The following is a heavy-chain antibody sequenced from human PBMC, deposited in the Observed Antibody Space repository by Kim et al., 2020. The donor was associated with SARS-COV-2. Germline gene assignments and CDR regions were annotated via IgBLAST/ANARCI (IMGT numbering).Heavy chain of an antibody. V-gene: IGHV3-30*18. CDR3: AKSQLSARWGYYYAMGV. D-gene: IGHD6-6*01. CDR2: ISSDGNIK. J-gene: IGHJ6*02. CDR1: GFTFSNYG. Sequence: GGSLRLSCSASGFTFSNYGMHWVRQVPGKGLEWVALISSDGNIKNYADSVKGRFTISRDNSNNTLSLQMNSLKSEDTALYYCAKSQLSARWGYYYAMGVWGQGTTVTVSS.